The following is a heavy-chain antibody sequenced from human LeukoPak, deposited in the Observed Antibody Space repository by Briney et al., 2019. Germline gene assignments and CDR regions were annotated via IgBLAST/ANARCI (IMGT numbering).Heavy chain of an antibody. CDR3: ARGNANYDILTGYYVY. J-gene: IGHJ4*02. V-gene: IGHV1-46*01. CDR1: GYTFTSYY. D-gene: IGHD3-9*01. CDR2: INPSGGST. Sequence: ASVKVSCKASGYTFTSYYMHWVRPAPGQGLEWMGIINPSGGSTSNAQKFQGRVSMTRDTSTSTVYMELSRLRSEYTAVYYCARGNANYDILTGYYVYWGQGTLVTVSS.